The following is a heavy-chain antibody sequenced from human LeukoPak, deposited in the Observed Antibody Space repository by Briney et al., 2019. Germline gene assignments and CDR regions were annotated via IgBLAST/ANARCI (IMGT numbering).Heavy chain of an antibody. CDR1: GGSISSYY. Sequence: SETLSLTCTVSGGSISSYYWSWIRQPPGKGLEWIGYIYYSGSTNYNPSLKSRVTISVDTSKNQFSLKLSSVTAAGTAVYYCARQKYGLGSYYVFDYWGQGTLVTVSS. CDR3: ARQKYGLGSYYVFDY. V-gene: IGHV4-59*08. CDR2: IYYSGST. D-gene: IGHD3-10*01. J-gene: IGHJ4*02.